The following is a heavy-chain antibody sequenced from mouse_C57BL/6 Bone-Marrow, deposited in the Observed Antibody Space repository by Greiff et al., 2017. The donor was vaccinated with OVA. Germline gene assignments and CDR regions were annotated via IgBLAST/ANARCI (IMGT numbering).Heavy chain of an antibody. CDR2: IDPSDSYT. CDR3: ARDWDAWFAY. J-gene: IGHJ3*01. Sequence: VQLQQSGAELVMPGASVKLSCKASGYTFTSYWMHRVKQRPGQGLEWIGEIDPSDSYTNYNQKFKGKSTLTVDKSSSTAYMQLSSLTSEDSAVYYCARDWDAWFAYWGQGTLVTVSA. V-gene: IGHV1-69*01. D-gene: IGHD4-1*01. CDR1: GYTFTSYW.